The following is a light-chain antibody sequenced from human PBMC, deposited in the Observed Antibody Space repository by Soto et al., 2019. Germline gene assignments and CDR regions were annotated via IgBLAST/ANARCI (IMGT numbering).Light chain of an antibody. J-gene: IGKJ2*01. CDR2: GAS. Sequence: EIVLTQSPGTLSLSPGGRATLSCRASQSVSSDYLAWYQQKPGQAPRLLIYGASRGAAGIPDRFSGSGAWTDFSLSNSRLEPEDFAVYFCQQYGRSPMFTFGQGTKLEVK. CDR3: QQYGRSPMFT. V-gene: IGKV3-20*01. CDR1: QSVSSDY.